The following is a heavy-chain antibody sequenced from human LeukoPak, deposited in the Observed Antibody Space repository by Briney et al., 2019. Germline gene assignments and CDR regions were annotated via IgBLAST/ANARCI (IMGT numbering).Heavy chain of an antibody. Sequence: ASVKVSCKASGYTFSIYGISWVRQAPGQGLEWMGWISAYSGNTHYAQKFQGRVTMTTDTSTTTAYMELRGLRSDDTAVYYCARAEKPNWGNYYYYCMDVWGKGTTVTVSS. CDR3: ARAEKPNWGNYYYYCMDV. CDR2: ISAYSGNT. V-gene: IGHV1-18*01. D-gene: IGHD7-27*01. CDR1: GYTFSIYG. J-gene: IGHJ6*03.